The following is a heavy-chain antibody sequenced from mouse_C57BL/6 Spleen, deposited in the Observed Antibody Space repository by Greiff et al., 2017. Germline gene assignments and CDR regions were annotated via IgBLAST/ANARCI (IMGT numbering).Heavy chain of an antibody. CDR2: INPSNGGT. Sequence: VKLQESGPELVKPGASVKISCKASGYTFTSYWMHWVKQRPGQGLEWIGNINPSNGGTNYNEKFKSKATLTVDKSSSTAYMQLSSLTSEDSAVYYCARGDWGIMDYWGQGTAVTVSS. CDR1: GYTFTSYW. V-gene: IGHV1-53*01. CDR3: ARGDWGIMDY. J-gene: IGHJ4*01.